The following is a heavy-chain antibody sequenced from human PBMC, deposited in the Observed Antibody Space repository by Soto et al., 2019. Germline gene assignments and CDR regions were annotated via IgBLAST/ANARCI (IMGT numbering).Heavy chain of an antibody. V-gene: IGHV3-23*01. D-gene: IGHD2-2*01. J-gene: IGHJ4*02. CDR1: GFTFNNYA. CDR2: INNGGDNI. CDR3: VKTFLARYCSSSICYDPADYFDY. Sequence: EVQLLESGGGLLQPGGSLRLSCAASGFTFNNYAMSWVRQAPGKGLEWVSSINNGGDNIYYADSVKGLFTISRDNSKSTLYLQMNTLRAEDTAVYYCVKTFLARYCSSSICYDPADYFDYWGQGTLVTVSS.